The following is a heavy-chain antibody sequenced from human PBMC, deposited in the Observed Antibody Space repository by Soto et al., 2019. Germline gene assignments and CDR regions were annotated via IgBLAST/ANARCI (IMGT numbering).Heavy chain of an antibody. D-gene: IGHD6-19*01. Sequence: QVQLVQSGAEVKKPGASVKVSCKASGYTFTSYYMHWVRQAPGQGLEWMGIINPSGGSTSYAQKFQGRVTXXRXTXXSTVYMELSSLRSEDTAVYYCARDGRSSGWYRLDYWGQGTLVTVSS. CDR1: GYTFTSYY. CDR2: INPSGGST. J-gene: IGHJ4*02. V-gene: IGHV1-46*03. CDR3: ARDGRSSGWYRLDY.